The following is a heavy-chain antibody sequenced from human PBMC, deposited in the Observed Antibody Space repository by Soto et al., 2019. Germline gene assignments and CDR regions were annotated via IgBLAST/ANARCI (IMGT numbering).Heavy chain of an antibody. Sequence: ASVKVSCKASGYTFTSYGISWVRQAPGQGLEWMGWISAYNGNTNYAQKLQGRVTMTTDTSTSTAYMELRSLRSDDTAVYYCARGSSSWYEEAYYGMDVWGQGTTVTVSS. CDR1: GYTFTSYG. CDR3: ARGSSSWYEEAYYGMDV. J-gene: IGHJ6*02. D-gene: IGHD6-13*01. V-gene: IGHV1-18*01. CDR2: ISAYNGNT.